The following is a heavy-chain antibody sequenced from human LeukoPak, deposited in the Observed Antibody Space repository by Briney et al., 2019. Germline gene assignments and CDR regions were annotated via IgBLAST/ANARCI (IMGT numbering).Heavy chain of an antibody. J-gene: IGHJ4*02. D-gene: IGHD3-22*01. V-gene: IGHV3-74*01. CDR1: GFTFSSYW. Sequence: GGSLRLSCAASGFTFSSYWMHWVRQAPGKGLVWVSRISDGGSTTTYADSVKGRFTISRDNAKNTLYLQMNGLRAEDTAAYYCSRSAYYDGSGNYYDYWGQGTLVTVSS. CDR2: ISDGGSTT. CDR3: SRSAYYDGSGNYYDY.